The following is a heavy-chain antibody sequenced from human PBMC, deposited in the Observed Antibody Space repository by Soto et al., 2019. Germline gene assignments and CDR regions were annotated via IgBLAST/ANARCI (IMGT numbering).Heavy chain of an antibody. J-gene: IGHJ4*02. V-gene: IGHV3-23*01. CDR3: ARPPLYSSGGYFDS. D-gene: IGHD6-19*01. Sequence: GGSLRLSCAASGFTFRDHAMTWVRQAPGKGLEWVSTTSNNGDRTFYADSVKGRFTVSRDRTNNTLYLQMNSLRVEDTAVYFCARPPLYSSGGYFDSWGQGTLVIVSS. CDR1: GFTFRDHA. CDR2: TSNNGDRT.